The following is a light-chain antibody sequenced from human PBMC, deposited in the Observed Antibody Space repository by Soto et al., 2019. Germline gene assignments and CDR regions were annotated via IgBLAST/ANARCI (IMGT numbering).Light chain of an antibody. V-gene: IGKV4-1*01. Sequence: DIVMTQSPDSLAVSLGERATINCKSSQSVLYSSNNKNYLAWYQQKPGQPPKLLIYWASTRESGVPDRFSGSGSETDFTLTISSLQAEDSATYYCLQDINYPWTFGQGTKVDI. CDR2: WAS. CDR3: LQDINYPWT. CDR1: QSVLYSSNNKNY. J-gene: IGKJ1*01.